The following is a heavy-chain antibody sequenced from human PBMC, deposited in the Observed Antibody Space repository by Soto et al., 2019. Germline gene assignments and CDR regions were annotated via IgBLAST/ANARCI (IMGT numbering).Heavy chain of an antibody. Sequence: QITLNESGPTVVRPTETLTLTCRFSGFSLTTSGVGVGWICQSPGKAPEWLALFFWDDDKRYSASLKSRLTLTKDTSKNQVVLTVSDLDPTDTATYYCAHRVLRTVFGLVTTTAIYFDFWGQGAPVAVSS. J-gene: IGHJ4*02. D-gene: IGHD3-3*01. CDR3: AHRVLRTVFGLVTTTAIYFDF. V-gene: IGHV2-5*02. CDR2: FFWDDDK. CDR1: GFSLTTSGVG.